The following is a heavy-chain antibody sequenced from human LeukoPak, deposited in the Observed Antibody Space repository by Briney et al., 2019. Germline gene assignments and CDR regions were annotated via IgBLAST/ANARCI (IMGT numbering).Heavy chain of an antibody. CDR2: MSAYNGNT. D-gene: IGHD2-2*01. J-gene: IGHJ3*02. Sequence: ASVKVSCKASGYTFTSYGISWVRQAPGQGLEWMGWMSAYNGNTNYTQKLQGRVTMTTDTSTSRAYMEVRSLRSDDTAVYYCAIDPIRKNIVVPGFDIWGQGTMVTVSS. V-gene: IGHV1-18*04. CDR3: AIDPIRKNIVVPGFDI. CDR1: GYTFTSYG.